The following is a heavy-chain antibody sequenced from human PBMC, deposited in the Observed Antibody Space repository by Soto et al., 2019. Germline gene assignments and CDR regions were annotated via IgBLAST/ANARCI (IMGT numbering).Heavy chain of an antibody. CDR1: GGSISSYY. CDR3: ARASRYYDFWSGIYGMDV. Sequence: SETLSLTCTVSGGSISSYYWSWIRQPPGKGLEWIGYIYYSGSTNYNPSLKSRVTISVDTSKNQFSLKLSSVTAADTAVYYCARASRYYDFWSGIYGMDVWGQGTTVTVSS. D-gene: IGHD3-3*01. V-gene: IGHV4-59*01. CDR2: IYYSGST. J-gene: IGHJ6*02.